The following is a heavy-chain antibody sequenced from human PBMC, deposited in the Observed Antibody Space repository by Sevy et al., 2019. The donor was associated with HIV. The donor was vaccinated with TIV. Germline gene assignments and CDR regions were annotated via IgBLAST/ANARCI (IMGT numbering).Heavy chain of an antibody. D-gene: IGHD5-12*01. Sequence: GGSLRLSCAASGFTFSSYSMNWVRQAPGKGLEWVANINQDGSEKYYSDSLKGRFSISRDNSKNSVHLQINTLRAEDTAVYYCAREGSAYDTYYYHYAMDVWGQGTTVTVSS. J-gene: IGHJ6*02. CDR3: AREGSAYDTYYYHYAMDV. CDR2: INQDGSEK. V-gene: IGHV3-7*01. CDR1: GFTFSSYS.